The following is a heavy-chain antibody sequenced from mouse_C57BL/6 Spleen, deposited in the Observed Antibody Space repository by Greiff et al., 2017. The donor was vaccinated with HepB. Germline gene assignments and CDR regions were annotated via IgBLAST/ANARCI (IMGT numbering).Heavy chain of an antibody. Sequence: VQLQQSGPELVKPGASVKISCKASGYTFTDYYMNWVKQSHGKSLEWIGDINPNNGGTSYNQKFKGKATLTVDKSSSTAYMELRSLTSEDSAVYYCARGGGNYSYWYFDVWGTGTTVTVSS. V-gene: IGHV1-26*01. CDR2: INPNNGGT. CDR1: GYTFTDYY. CDR3: ARGGGNYSYWYFDV. D-gene: IGHD2-1*01. J-gene: IGHJ1*03.